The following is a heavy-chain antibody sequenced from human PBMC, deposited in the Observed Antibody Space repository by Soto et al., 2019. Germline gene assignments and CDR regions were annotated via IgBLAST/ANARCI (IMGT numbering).Heavy chain of an antibody. D-gene: IGHD1-1*01. V-gene: IGHV6-1*01. Sequence: SQTPPLTYAISKDSVPSNSAGWNWIKQTPSSGLEWLGRTYYKSKWYYTYAASVKSRITVSPDTSKNQFSLQLTSVTPEDTAVYYCARGSWDDVSGHYYMDVWDKGTTVTVSS. CDR2: TYYKSKWYY. CDR3: ARGSWDDVSGHYYMDV. CDR1: KDSVPSNSAG. J-gene: IGHJ6*03.